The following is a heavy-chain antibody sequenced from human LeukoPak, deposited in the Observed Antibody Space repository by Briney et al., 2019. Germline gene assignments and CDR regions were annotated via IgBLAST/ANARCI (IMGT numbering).Heavy chain of an antibody. J-gene: IGHJ4*02. D-gene: IGHD3-3*02. CDR1: ASIFRRYW. CDR2: IKEDGSEK. CDR3: ARESLLGGLDY. Sequence: GRSRRPASALVASIFRRYWMTWVRQAPGKGLEWVATIKEDGSEKNYVDSVKGRFTISRDNAKDSLYLQMNSLRAEDTAVYYCARESLLGGLDYWGQGSLVSVSS. V-gene: IGHV3-7*04.